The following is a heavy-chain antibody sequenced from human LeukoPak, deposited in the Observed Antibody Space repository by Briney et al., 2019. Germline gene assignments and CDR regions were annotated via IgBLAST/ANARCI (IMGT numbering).Heavy chain of an antibody. V-gene: IGHV4-39*07. CDR3: ARVGGRELERLYLRY. Sequence: SETLSLTCTVSGGSFSTTSYYWGWIRQPPGKGLEWIGSIYYSGSTYYNPSLQSRVTISVDTSKNQFSLKLTSVTAADTAVYYCARVGGRELERLYLRYWGQGTLVTVSS. CDR1: GGSFSTTSYY. D-gene: IGHD1-1*01. J-gene: IGHJ4*02. CDR2: IYYSGST.